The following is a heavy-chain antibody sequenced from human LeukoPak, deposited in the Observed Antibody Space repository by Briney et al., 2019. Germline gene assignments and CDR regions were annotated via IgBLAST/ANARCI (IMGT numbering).Heavy chain of an antibody. CDR3: ARYSSSWYLYDY. CDR1: GYSFTTYG. CDR2: IIAYNGNT. Sequence: ASVKVSCKASGYSFTTYGFSWMRQAPGQGLEWMGIIAYNGNTYYAENLQGRVTMTTDSSTNTAYMELRNLRSDDTAVYYCARYSSSWYLYDYWGQGTLVTVPS. J-gene: IGHJ4*02. V-gene: IGHV1-18*01. D-gene: IGHD6-13*01.